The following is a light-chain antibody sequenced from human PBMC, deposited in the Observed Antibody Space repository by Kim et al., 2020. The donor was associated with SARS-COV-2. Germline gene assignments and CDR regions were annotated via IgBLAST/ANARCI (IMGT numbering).Light chain of an antibody. J-gene: IGLJ3*02. CDR1: SNDIGGYNS. V-gene: IGLV2-11*01. CDR2: DVR. CDR3: CSYAGSYTLV. Sequence: QSALTQPRSVSGSPGQSVTIPCTGTSNDIGGYNSVSWVQQHPGKAPKLIIYDVRQRPSGVPDRFSGSKSGNTASLTISGLQAEDEADYYCCSYAGSYTLVFGGGTQLTVL.